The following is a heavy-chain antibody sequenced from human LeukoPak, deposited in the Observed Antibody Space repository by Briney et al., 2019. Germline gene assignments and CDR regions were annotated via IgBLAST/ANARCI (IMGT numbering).Heavy chain of an antibody. J-gene: IGHJ4*02. CDR3: ARVESRELDY. CDR2: ISAYNGNT. Sequence: ASVKVSCKASGYTFTSYGISWVRQAPGQGLEWMGWISAYNGNTNYAQKLQGRVSLTTDTSTSTAYMELRSLRSDDTAVYFCARVESRELDYWGQGTLVTVSS. V-gene: IGHV1-18*01. CDR1: GYTFTSYG.